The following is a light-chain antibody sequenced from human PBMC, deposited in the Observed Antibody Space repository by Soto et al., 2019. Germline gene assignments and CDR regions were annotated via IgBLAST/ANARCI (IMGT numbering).Light chain of an antibody. CDR3: QHRSSWPIT. CDR1: QSVSSY. CDR2: DAS. J-gene: IGKJ4*01. Sequence: EIVLTQSPATLSLSPGERATLSCRASQSVSSYLVWYQQKPGQAPRLLIYDASNRATGIPARFSGSGSGTDFTLTTSSLEPEDFAVYYCQHRSSWPITFGGGTKVEIK. V-gene: IGKV3-11*01.